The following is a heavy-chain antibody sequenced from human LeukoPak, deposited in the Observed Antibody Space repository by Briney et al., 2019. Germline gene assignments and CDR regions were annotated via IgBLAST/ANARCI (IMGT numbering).Heavy chain of an antibody. V-gene: IGHV4-59*01. J-gene: IGHJ4*02. CDR1: GGSISSYY. D-gene: IGHD3-16*02. Sequence: PSETLSLTCTVSGGSISSYYWSWIRQPPGKGLEWIGYIYYSGSTNYNPSLKSRVTISVDTSKNQFSLKLSSVTAADTAVHYCARAYDYVWGSYRFDYWGQGTLVTVSS. CDR3: ARAYDYVWGSYRFDY. CDR2: IYYSGST.